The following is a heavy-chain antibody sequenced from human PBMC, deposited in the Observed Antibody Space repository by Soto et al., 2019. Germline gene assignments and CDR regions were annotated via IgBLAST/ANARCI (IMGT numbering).Heavy chain of an antibody. CDR2: IYYSGST. J-gene: IGHJ4*02. Sequence: SETLSLTCTVSGGSISSYYWSWIRQPPGKGLEWIGYIYYSGSTNYNPSLKSRVTISIDTSRNQFSLKLSSVTAADTAVYYCAREDDFLTGYIDSWGQGTLVTVSS. D-gene: IGHD3-9*01. V-gene: IGHV4-59*01. CDR1: GGSISSYY. CDR3: AREDDFLTGYIDS.